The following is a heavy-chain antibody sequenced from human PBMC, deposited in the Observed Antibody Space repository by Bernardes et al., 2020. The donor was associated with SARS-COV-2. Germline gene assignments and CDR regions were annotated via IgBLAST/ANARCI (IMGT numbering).Heavy chain of an antibody. V-gene: IGHV3-7*01. J-gene: IGHJ6*02. Sequence: GGSLRLSCAASGFTFSSYWMSWVRQAPGKGLEWVANIKQDGSEKYYVDSVKGRFTISRDNAKNSLYLQMNSLRAEDTAVYYCARDLYCSSTSCYSYGMDVCGQGTTVTVSS. CDR3: ARDLYCSSTSCYSYGMDV. CDR2: IKQDGSEK. CDR1: GFTFSSYW. D-gene: IGHD2-2*01.